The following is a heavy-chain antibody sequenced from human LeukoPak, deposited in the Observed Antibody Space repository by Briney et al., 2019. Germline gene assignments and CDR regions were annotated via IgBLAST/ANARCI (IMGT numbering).Heavy chain of an antibody. CDR1: GGSISSYY. Sequence: SETLSLTCTVSGGSISSYYWSWIRQPPGKGLEWIGYIYYSGSTNYNPSLKSRVTISVDTSKNQFSLKLRSVTAADTAVYYCAGSRYCSGGTCYATFDYWGQGTLVTVSS. V-gene: IGHV4-59*01. J-gene: IGHJ4*02. CDR3: AGSRYCSGGTCYATFDY. D-gene: IGHD2-15*01. CDR2: IYYSGST.